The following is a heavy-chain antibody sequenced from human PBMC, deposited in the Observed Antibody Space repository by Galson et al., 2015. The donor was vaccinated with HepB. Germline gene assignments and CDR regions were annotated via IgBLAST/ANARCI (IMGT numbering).Heavy chain of an antibody. CDR3: AKDYGSGSYPSLFDY. D-gene: IGHD3-10*01. CDR1: GFTFDDYA. J-gene: IGHJ4*02. V-gene: IGHV3-9*01. Sequence: SLRLSCAASGFTFDDYAMHWVRQAPGKGLEWVSGISWNSGSIGYADSVKGRFTISRDNAKNSLYLQMNSLRAEDTALYYCAKDYGSGSYPSLFDYWGQGTLVTVSS. CDR2: ISWNSGSI.